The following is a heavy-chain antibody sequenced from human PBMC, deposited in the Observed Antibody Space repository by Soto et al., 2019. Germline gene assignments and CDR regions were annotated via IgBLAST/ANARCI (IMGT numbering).Heavy chain of an antibody. V-gene: IGHV4-30-2*01. CDR1: GGSISSGGYS. J-gene: IGHJ4*02. CDR3: AAGGGLPRYY. CDR2: IYHSGST. Sequence: QLQLQESGSGLVKPSQTLSLTCAVSGGSISSGGYSWSWIRQPPGKGLEWIGYIYHSGSTYYNPSLGRRVTISVDRSKTQFSLRLSSATAADTAVYYCAAGGGLPRYYWGQGTMVTVSS. D-gene: IGHD5-12*01.